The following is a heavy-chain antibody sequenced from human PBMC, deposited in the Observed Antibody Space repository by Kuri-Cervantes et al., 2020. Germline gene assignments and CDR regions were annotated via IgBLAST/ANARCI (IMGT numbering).Heavy chain of an antibody. CDR1: GFTFSSYW. CDR2: IKQDGSEK. D-gene: IGHD6-19*01. CDR3: AREMGQWLVHYYYYGMDV. J-gene: IGHJ6*02. Sequence: GESLKISCAASGFTFSSYWMSWVRQAPGKGLEWVANIKQDGSEKYYVDSVKGRFTISRDNAKNSLYLQMNSLRAEDTAVYYCAREMGQWLVHYYYYGMDVWGQGTTVPSP. V-gene: IGHV3-7*01.